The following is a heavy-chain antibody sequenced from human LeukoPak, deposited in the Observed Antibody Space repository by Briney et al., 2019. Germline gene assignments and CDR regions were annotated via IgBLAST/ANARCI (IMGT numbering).Heavy chain of an antibody. CDR2: ISDDGSNK. Sequence: GGSLRLSCAASGFTFSSYAMHWVRQAPGKGLEWVAVISDDGSNKYYADSVKGRFTISRDNSKNTLYLQMNSLRAEDTAVYYCARDPLGYYDILTGYLLDYWGQGTLVTVSS. D-gene: IGHD3-9*01. CDR3: ARDPLGYYDILTGYLLDY. V-gene: IGHV3-30-3*01. J-gene: IGHJ4*02. CDR1: GFTFSSYA.